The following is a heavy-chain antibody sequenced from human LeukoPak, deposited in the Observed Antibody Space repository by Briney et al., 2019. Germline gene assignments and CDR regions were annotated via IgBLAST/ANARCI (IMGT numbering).Heavy chain of an antibody. V-gene: IGHV1-18*01. CDR3: ARSTGGSSWDNLDY. CDR2: ISAYNGNT. D-gene: IGHD6-13*01. Sequence: ASVKVSCKASGGTFSSYAISWVRQAPGQGLEWMGWISAYNGNTNYAQKLQGRVTMTTDTSTSTAYMELRSLRSDDTAVYYCARSTGGSSWDNLDYWGQGTLVTVSS. J-gene: IGHJ4*02. CDR1: GGTFSSYA.